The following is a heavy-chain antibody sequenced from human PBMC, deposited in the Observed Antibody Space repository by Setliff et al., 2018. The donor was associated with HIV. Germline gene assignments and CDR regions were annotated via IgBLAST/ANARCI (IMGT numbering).Heavy chain of an antibody. CDR3: ATVWTAGSLFY. D-gene: IGHD6-13*01. V-gene: IGHV3-7*01. J-gene: IGHJ4*02. CDR1: GFAFSGHQ. CDR2: IKQDGSDK. Sequence: PGGSLRLSCAASGFAFSGHQMSWVRQAPGKGLEWVAKIKQDGSDKYYVDSVKGRFTISRDNAKNSLYLQMNSLRAEDTAMYYCATVWTAGSLFYWGQGILVTVSS.